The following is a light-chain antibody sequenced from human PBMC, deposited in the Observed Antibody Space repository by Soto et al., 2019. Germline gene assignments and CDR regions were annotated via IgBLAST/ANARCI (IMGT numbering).Light chain of an antibody. J-gene: IGLJ3*02. Sequence: QSALTQPRSVSGSPGQSVTISCTGTSSDVGGYNYVSWYQQYPGKAPKLMIYDVNKRPSGVPDRFSGSKSGNTASLTISVLQAADEADYYCCSYAGSYTFWVFGGGTKVTVL. CDR2: DVN. CDR1: SSDVGGYNY. CDR3: CSYAGSYTFWV. V-gene: IGLV2-11*01.